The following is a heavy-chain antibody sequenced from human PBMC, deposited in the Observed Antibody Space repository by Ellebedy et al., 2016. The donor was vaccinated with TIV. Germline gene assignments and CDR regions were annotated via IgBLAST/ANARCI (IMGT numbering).Heavy chain of an antibody. CDR1: GYTFTSYY. CDR3: ARGSPNWNYGGGYFDY. D-gene: IGHD1-7*01. V-gene: IGHV1-46*01. J-gene: IGHJ4*02. CDR2: INPSGGST. Sequence: ASVKVSCKASGYTFTSYYMHWVRQAPGQGLEWMGIINPSGGSTSYAQKFQGRVTMTRDTSTSTVYMELSSLRSEDTAVYYCARGSPNWNYGGGYFDYWGQGTLVTVSS.